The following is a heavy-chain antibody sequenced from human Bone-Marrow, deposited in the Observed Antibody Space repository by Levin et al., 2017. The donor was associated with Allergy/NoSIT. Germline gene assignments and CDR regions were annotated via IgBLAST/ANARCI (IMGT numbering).Heavy chain of an antibody. D-gene: IGHD3-10*01. CDR3: APG. CDR2: FSAGGGST. Sequence: GESLKISCAPSGFNFRTYSMTWVRQPPGGGLEWVAGFSAGGGSTFYADSVKGRFTISQDNSKNTLYLQMNSLTVEDTAVYYCAPGGGQGTLVTVSS. J-gene: IGHJ4*02. CDR1: GFNFRTYS. V-gene: IGHV3-23*01.